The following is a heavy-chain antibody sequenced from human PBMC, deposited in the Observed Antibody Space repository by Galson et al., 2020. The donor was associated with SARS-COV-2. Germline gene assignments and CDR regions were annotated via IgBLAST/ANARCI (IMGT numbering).Heavy chain of an antibody. CDR3: ARQILTGYYSFYYFDY. CDR2: IYSRDSK. V-gene: IGHV4-39*01. J-gene: IGHJ4*02. CDR1: GGSISSSRYY. Sequence: SETLSLTCTVSGGSISSSRYYWGWIRQPPGEGLEWIGSIYSRDSKYYNPSLTSRVTMSVDTSKNQFSLKLSSVTAADTAVYYCARQILTGYYSFYYFDYWGQGTLVTVSS. D-gene: IGHD3-9*01.